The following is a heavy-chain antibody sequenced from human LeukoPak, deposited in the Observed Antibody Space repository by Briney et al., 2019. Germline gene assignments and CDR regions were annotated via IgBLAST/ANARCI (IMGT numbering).Heavy chain of an antibody. V-gene: IGHV4-4*02. Sequence: KPSGTLSLTCGVSGGSISTTNWWTWVRQPPGEGLEWIGEVHLSGRTHYNPSLESRVTMSVDMSENHISLRLTSVTAADTAVYYCAREGGPYRPLDYSGQGTLATVSS. CDR1: GGSISTTNW. J-gene: IGHJ4*02. CDR3: AREGGPYRPLDY. CDR2: VHLSGRT.